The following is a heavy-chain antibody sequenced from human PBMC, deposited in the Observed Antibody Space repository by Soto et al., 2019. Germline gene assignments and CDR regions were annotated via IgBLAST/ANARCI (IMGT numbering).Heavy chain of an antibody. J-gene: IGHJ4*02. CDR1: GGSIGGYC. Sequence: SELLSVTRSVAGGSIGGYCWSWISKTQGKGLEWIGYIYYSGTTNYNPSLKSRVTISVDTSKNQFSLKLSSVTAADTAVYYCARGSYYYDSSGYYHYWGQGTLVTVSS. V-gene: IGHV4-59*08. CDR2: IYYSGTT. D-gene: IGHD3-22*01. CDR3: ARGSYYYDSSGYYHY.